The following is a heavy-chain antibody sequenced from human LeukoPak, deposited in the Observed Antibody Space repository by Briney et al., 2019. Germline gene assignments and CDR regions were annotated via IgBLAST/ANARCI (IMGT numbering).Heavy chain of an antibody. CDR1: GGPISNTNYY. D-gene: IGHD2/OR15-2a*01. Sequence: SETLSLTCTVSGGPISNTNYYWGWIRQPPGKGLEWIGTIYYSGTTYSNPSLKSRVTISVDTSTNQFSLKVRSVTAADTAVYYCARRLHFYALFDYWGQGALVTVSS. CDR3: ARRLHFYALFDY. V-gene: IGHV4-39*01. CDR2: IYYSGTT. J-gene: IGHJ4*02.